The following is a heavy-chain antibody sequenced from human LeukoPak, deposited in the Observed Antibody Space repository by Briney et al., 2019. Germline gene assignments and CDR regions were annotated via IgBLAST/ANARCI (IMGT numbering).Heavy chain of an antibody. V-gene: IGHV4-59*12. Sequence: SETLSLTCTVSGGSISSYYWSWIRQPPGKGLEWIGYIYYSGSTNYNPSLKSRVTISVDTSKNQFSLKLSSVTAADTAVYYCARDEGYSGFWSGLQDVWGKGPTVTVSS. CDR2: IYYSGST. D-gene: IGHD3-3*01. CDR3: ARDEGYSGFWSGLQDV. J-gene: IGHJ6*04. CDR1: GGSISSYY.